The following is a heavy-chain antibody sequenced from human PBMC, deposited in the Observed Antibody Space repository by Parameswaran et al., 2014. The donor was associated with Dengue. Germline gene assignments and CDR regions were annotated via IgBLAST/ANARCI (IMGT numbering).Heavy chain of an antibody. Sequence: RWIRQPPGKGLEWVSYISSSSYTNYADSVKGRFTISRDNAKNSLYLQMNSLRDEDTAVYYCAREMGDYGDYGGYSVKNYYYYYGMDVWGQGTTVTVSS. CDR3: AREMGDYGDYGGYSVKNYYYYYGMDV. J-gene: IGHJ6*02. D-gene: IGHD4-17*01. V-gene: IGHV3-11*06. CDR2: ISSSSYT.